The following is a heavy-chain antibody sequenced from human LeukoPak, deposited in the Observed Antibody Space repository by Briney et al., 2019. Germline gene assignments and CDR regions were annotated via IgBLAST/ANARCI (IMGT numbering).Heavy chain of an antibody. D-gene: IGHD2-15*01. CDR3: ASGICSGGSCSLGY. J-gene: IGHJ4*02. CDR1: GYTFTSYG. Sequence: ASVKVSYKASGYTFTSYGISWVRQAPGQGLEWMGWISAYNGNTNYAQMLQGRVTMTTDTSTSTAYMELRSLRSDDTAVYYCASGICSGGSCSLGYWGQGTLVTVSS. V-gene: IGHV1-18*01. CDR2: ISAYNGNT.